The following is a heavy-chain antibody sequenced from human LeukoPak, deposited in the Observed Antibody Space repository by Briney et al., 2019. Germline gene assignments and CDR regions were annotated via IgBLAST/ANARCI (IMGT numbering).Heavy chain of an antibody. CDR1: GGSISSHY. D-gene: IGHD3-3*01. CDR3: ARASARHFDY. J-gene: IGHJ4*02. CDR2: IYYSGST. Sequence: PSETLSLTCTVSGGSISSHYWSWIRQPPGKGLEWIGYIYYSGSTNYNPSLKSRVTISVDTSKNQFSLKLSSVTAADTAVYYCARASARHFDYWGQGTLVTVSS. V-gene: IGHV4-59*11.